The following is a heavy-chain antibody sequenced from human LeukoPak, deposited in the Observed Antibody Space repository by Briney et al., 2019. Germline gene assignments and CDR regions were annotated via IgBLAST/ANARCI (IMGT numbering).Heavy chain of an antibody. J-gene: IGHJ4*02. CDR1: GFTFSSYG. CDR3: AKDRYSSGWYGSDY. V-gene: IGHV3-30*18. D-gene: IGHD6-19*01. Sequence: GGSLRLSCAASGFTFSSYGMHWVRQAPGKGLEWVAVISYDGSNKYYADSVKGRFTISRDNSKNTLYLQMNSLRAEDTAVYYCAKDRYSSGWYGSDYWGQGTLVTVSS. CDR2: ISYDGSNK.